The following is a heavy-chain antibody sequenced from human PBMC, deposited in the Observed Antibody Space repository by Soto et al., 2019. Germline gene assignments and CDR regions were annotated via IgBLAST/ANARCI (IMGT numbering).Heavy chain of an antibody. CDR2: IYPGDSDT. CDR3: ARGEMATLIPFMDYYYGMDV. J-gene: IGHJ6*02. CDR1: GYSFTSYW. Sequence: GESLKISCKGSGYSFTSYWIGWVRQMPGKGLEWMEIIYPGDSDTRYSPSFQGQVTISADKSISTAYLQWSSLKASDTVMYYCARGEMATLIPFMDYYYGMDVWGQGTTVTVSS. V-gene: IGHV5-51*01. D-gene: IGHD5-12*01.